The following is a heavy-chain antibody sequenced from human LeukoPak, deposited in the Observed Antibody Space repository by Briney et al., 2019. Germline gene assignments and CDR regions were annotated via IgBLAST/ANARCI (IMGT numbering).Heavy chain of an antibody. CDR2: IYYSGST. Sequence: SQTLSLTCTVSGGSISSGDYYWSWIRQPPGKGLEWIGYIYYSGSTYYNPSLKSRVTISVDTSKNQFSLKLSSVTAADTAVYYCARVRPGYQLRHCDYWGQGTLVTVSS. CDR1: GGSISSGDYY. J-gene: IGHJ4*02. D-gene: IGHD2-2*01. CDR3: ARVRPGYQLRHCDY. V-gene: IGHV4-30-4*01.